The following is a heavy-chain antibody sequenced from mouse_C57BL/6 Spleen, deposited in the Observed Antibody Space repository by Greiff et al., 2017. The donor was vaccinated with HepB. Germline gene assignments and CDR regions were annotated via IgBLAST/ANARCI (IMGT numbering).Heavy chain of an antibody. Sequence: VQLQQSGAELVKPGASVKLSCTASGFNIKDYYMHWVKQRTEQGLEWIGRIDPEDGEPKYAPKFQGKATITADPSSNTAYLQLSSLTSEDTAVYYWARSPPWLGPAYWGQGTTLTVST. CDR2: IDPEDGEP. D-gene: IGHD4-1*01. CDR3: ARSPPWLGPAY. V-gene: IGHV14-2*01. J-gene: IGHJ2*01. CDR1: GFNIKDYY.